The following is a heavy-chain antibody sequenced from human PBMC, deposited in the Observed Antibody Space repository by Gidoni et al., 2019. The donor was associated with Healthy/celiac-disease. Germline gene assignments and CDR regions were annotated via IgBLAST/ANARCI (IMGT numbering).Heavy chain of an antibody. J-gene: IGHJ4*02. CDR2: ISGSGGST. D-gene: IGHD6-19*01. CDR3: AKGEQWLVLYFDY. V-gene: IGHV3-23*01. CDR1: GFTFSSYA. Sequence: EVQLLESVGGLVQPGGSLRLSCAAPGFTFSSYAMNWVRQAPGKGLGWVSAISGSGGSTYYADSVKGRFTISRDNSKNTLYLQMNSLRAEDTAVYYCAKGEQWLVLYFDYWGQGTLVTVSS.